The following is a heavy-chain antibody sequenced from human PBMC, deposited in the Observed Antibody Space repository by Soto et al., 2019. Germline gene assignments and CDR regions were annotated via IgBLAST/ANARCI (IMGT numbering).Heavy chain of an antibody. CDR1: GVTFNTYG. V-gene: IGHV3-30*03. D-gene: IGHD2-15*01. CDR3: ARVPDLRYCSSDNCYHDS. CDR2: ISYDGNNK. Sequence: PGGSLRLSCAASGVTFNTYGMHWVRQAPGKGLEWVAVISYDGNNKYYADSVKGRFTISRDNLKNTLYLQMNSLRDEDTALYYCARVPDLRYCSSDNCYHDSWGQGTLVTVSS. J-gene: IGHJ4*02.